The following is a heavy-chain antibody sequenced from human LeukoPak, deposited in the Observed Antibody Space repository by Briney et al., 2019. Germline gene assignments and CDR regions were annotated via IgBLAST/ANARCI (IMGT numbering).Heavy chain of an antibody. V-gene: IGHV3-30*04. CDR1: GFTFSSYA. J-gene: IGHJ4*02. D-gene: IGHD1-7*01. CDR3: ARDFQWNYGDDY. CDR2: ISYDGSNK. Sequence: GGSLRLSCAASGFTFSSYAMHWVRQAPGKGLEWVAVISYDGSNKYYADSVKSRFTISRDNSKNTLYLQMNSLRAEDTAVYYCARDFQWNYGDDYWGQGTLVTVSS.